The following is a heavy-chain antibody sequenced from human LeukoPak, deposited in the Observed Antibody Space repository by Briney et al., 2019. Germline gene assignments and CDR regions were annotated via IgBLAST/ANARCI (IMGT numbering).Heavy chain of an antibody. J-gene: IGHJ3*02. Sequence: ASVKVSCKATGYTFTGYYMHWVRQAPGQGLEWMGWINPNSGGTNYAQKFQGRVTMTRDTSISTAYMELSRLRSDDTAVYYCASTSSSWYGGVVSAFDIWGQGTMVTVSS. D-gene: IGHD6-13*01. V-gene: IGHV1-2*02. CDR2: INPNSGGT. CDR1: GYTFTGYY. CDR3: ASTSSSWYGGVVSAFDI.